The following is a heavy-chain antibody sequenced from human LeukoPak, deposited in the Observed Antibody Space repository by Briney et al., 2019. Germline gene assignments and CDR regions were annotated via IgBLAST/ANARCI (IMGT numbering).Heavy chain of an antibody. CDR1: GGSISSGSYY. D-gene: IGHD2-21*02. CDR2: IYTSGST. Sequence: SETLSLTCTVSGGSISSGSYYWSWIRQPAGKGLEWIGLIYTSGSTNYNPSLKSRVTISVDTSENQFSLKLSSVTAADTAVYYCATGPTYCGGDCYPQLNWFDPWGQGTLVTVSS. J-gene: IGHJ5*02. V-gene: IGHV4-61*02. CDR3: ATGPTYCGGDCYPQLNWFDP.